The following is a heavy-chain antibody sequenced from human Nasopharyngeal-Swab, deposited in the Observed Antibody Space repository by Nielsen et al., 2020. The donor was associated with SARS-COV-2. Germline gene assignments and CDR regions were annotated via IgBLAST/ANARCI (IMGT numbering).Heavy chain of an antibody. J-gene: IGHJ6*02. V-gene: IGHV3-7*01. CDR1: GFTFSSYW. CDR3: ARDGPSTYYYYGMDV. CDR2: IKQDGSEK. D-gene: IGHD5/OR15-5a*01. Sequence: GESLKISCAASGFTFSSYWMSWVRQAPGKGLEWVANIKQDGSEKYYVDSVKGRFTISRDNAKNSLYLQMNSLRAEDTAVYYCARDGPSTYYYYGMDVWGQGTTVTVSS.